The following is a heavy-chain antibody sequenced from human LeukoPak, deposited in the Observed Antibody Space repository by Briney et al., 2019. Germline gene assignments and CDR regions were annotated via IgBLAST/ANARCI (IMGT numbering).Heavy chain of an antibody. CDR3: ARAPYYDILTGQVHYFDY. V-gene: IGHV1-69*13. J-gene: IGHJ4*02. CDR1: GGTFSSYA. Sequence: RASVKVSSKASGGTFSSYAISWVRQAPGQGLEWMGGIIPIFGTANYAQKFQGRVTITADESTSTAYMELSSLRSEDTAVYYCARAPYYDILTGQVHYFDYWGQGTLVTVSS. D-gene: IGHD3-9*01. CDR2: IIPIFGTA.